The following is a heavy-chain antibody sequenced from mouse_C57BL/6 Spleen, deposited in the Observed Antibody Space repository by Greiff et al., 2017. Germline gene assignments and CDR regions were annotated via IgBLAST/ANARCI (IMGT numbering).Heavy chain of an antibody. CDR2: ISSGSSTI. CDR1: GFTFSDYG. V-gene: IGHV5-17*01. J-gene: IGHJ3*01. CDR3: ARSSLAWFAY. Sequence: EVNVVESGGGLVKPGGSLKLSCAASGFTFSDYGMHWVRQAPEKGLEWVAYISSGSSTIYYADTVKGRFTISRDNAKNTLFLQMTSLRSEDTAMYYCARSSLAWFAYWGQGTLVTVSA.